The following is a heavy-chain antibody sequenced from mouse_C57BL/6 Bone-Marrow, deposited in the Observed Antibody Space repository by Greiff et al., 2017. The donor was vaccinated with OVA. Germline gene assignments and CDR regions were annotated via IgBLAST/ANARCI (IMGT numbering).Heavy chain of an antibody. Sequence: EVKLQESGPVLVKPGASVKMSCKASGYTFTDYYMNWVKQSHGKSLEWIGVINPYNGGTSYNQKFKGKATLTVDKSSSTAYMELNSLTSEDSAVYYCARGDYSNRPLSYWGQGTLVTVSA. CDR1: GYTFTDYY. CDR2: INPYNGGT. CDR3: ARGDYSNRPLSY. J-gene: IGHJ3*01. D-gene: IGHD2-5*01. V-gene: IGHV1-19*01.